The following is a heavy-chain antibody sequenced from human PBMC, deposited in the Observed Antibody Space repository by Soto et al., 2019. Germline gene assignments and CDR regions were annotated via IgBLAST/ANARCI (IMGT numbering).Heavy chain of an antibody. D-gene: IGHD4-17*01. J-gene: IGHJ6*03. CDR3: ARTRGLLTYYYYMDV. Sequence: SETLSLTCAVSSDSISSSYWWSWVRQSPGKGLEWIGEISSSGSTNYNPSLKSRVSISVDRSKSQFSLKLSSVTAADTAVYYCARTRGLLTYYYYMDVWGKGTTVTVSS. CDR2: ISSSGST. V-gene: IGHV4-4*02. CDR1: SDSISSSYW.